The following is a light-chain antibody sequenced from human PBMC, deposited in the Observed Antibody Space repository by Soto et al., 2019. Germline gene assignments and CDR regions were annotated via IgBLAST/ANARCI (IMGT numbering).Light chain of an antibody. J-gene: IGLJ2*01. CDR2: VNSDGSH. CDR3: QTWATGIGV. Sequence: QSVLTQSPSASASLGASVKLTCTLSSGHGSYAIAWHQQQSEKGPRYLMKVNSDGSHSKGDGIPDRFSGSSSGAERYLTISSLQSEDEADYYCQTWATGIGVFGGGTKLTVL. CDR1: SGHGSYA. V-gene: IGLV4-69*01.